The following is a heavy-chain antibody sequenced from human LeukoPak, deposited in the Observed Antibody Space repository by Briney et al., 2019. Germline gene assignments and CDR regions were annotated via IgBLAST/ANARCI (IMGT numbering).Heavy chain of an antibody. D-gene: IGHD3-16*01. J-gene: IGHJ3*02. CDR3: ARDRTYYSYAFDI. Sequence: ASVKVSCKASGYTFTGYYMHWVRQAPGQGLEWMGWINPNSGGTNYAQKFQGRVTMTRDTSISTAYMELSRLRSDDTAVYYCARDRTYYSYAFDIWGQGTMVTVSS. V-gene: IGHV1-2*02. CDR2: INPNSGGT. CDR1: GYTFTGYY.